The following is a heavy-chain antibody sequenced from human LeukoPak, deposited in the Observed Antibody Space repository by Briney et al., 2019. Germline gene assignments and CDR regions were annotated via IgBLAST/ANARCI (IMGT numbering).Heavy chain of an antibody. Sequence: ETLSLTCAVYGGSFSGYYWSWVRQAPGKGLEWVSVIYSGGSTYYADSVEGRFTISRDNSKNTLYLQMNSLRAEDTAVYYCARGGRLTTVVGYFDYWGQGTLVTVSS. CDR3: ARGGRLTTVVGYFDY. D-gene: IGHD4-23*01. V-gene: IGHV3-66*01. CDR1: GGSFSGYY. J-gene: IGHJ4*02. CDR2: IYSGGST.